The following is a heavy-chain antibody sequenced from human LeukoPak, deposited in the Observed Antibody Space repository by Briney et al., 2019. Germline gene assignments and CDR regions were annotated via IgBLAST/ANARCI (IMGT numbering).Heavy chain of an antibody. V-gene: IGHV4-61*02. D-gene: IGHD7-27*01. CDR3: ARLLKDWGSDWYFDL. J-gene: IGHJ2*01. CDR1: GGSISSGSYY. CDR2: IYTSGST. Sequence: SETLSLTFTVSGGSISSGSYYWSWIRQPAGKGLEWIGRIYTSGSTNYNPSLKSRVTISVDTSKNQFSLKLSSVTAADTAVYYCARLLKDWGSDWYFDLWGRGTLVTVSS.